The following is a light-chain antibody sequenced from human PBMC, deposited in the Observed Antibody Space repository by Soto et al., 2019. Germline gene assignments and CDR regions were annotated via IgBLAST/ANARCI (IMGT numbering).Light chain of an antibody. CDR1: QSVDSY. CDR2: DAS. Sequence: EIVMTQSPATLSVSPGERATLSCRASQSVDSYLAWYQQKPGQAPRLLIYDASTRATGIPARFSGSGSGTEFTLTISSLQSEDCAVYYCQQYNNWPPEYTFGQGTKLEIK. J-gene: IGKJ2*01. V-gene: IGKV3-15*01. CDR3: QQYNNWPPEYT.